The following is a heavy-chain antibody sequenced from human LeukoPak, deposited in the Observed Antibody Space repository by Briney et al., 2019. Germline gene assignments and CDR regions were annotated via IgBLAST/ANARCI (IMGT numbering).Heavy chain of an antibody. D-gene: IGHD6-25*01. Sequence: PSETLSLTCTVSGGSISSYYWSWIRQPPGKGLEWIGYIYTSGSTNYNPSLKSRVTISVDTSKNQFSLKLSSVTAADTAVYYCARSPQRGGYSSGWPVSSMYFDYWGQGTLVTVSS. CDR3: ARSPQRGGYSSGWPVSSMYFDY. V-gene: IGHV4-4*09. CDR1: GGSISSYY. CDR2: IYTSGST. J-gene: IGHJ4*02.